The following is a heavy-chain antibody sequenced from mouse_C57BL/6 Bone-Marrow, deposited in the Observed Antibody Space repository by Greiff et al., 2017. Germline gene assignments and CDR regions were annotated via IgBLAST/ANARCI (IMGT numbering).Heavy chain of an antibody. CDR2: IDPSDSYT. CDR1: GYTFTSYW. Sequence: QVQLQQPGAELVKPRASVKLSCKASGYTFTSYWMQLVKQRRGQGLEWIGEIDPSDSYTNYNQKFKGKATLTVDTSSSTAYMQLSSLTSQDSAVYYCAIEVFASWGQATPLPAST. CDR3: AIEVFAS. J-gene: IGHJ2*01. V-gene: IGHV1-50*01.